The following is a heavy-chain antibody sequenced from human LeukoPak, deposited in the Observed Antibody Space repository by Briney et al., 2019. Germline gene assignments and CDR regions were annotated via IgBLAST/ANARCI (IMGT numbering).Heavy chain of an antibody. CDR1: GGTFSSYA. D-gene: IGHD5-18*01. J-gene: IGHJ3*02. CDR2: IIPILGIA. CDR3: ASGFSTGPHAFDI. V-gene: IGHV1-69*04. Sequence: SVKVSCKASGGTFSSYAISWVRQAPGQGLEWMGRIIPILGIANYAQKFQGRVTITADKSTSTAYMELSSLRSEDTAVYYCASGFSTGPHAFDIWGQGTMVTVSS.